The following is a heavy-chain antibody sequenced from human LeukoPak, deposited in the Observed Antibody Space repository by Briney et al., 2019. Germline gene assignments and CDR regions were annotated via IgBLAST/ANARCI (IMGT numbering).Heavy chain of an antibody. J-gene: IGHJ6*03. D-gene: IGHD5-18*01. Sequence: ASVKVSCKASGYTFTSYDINWVRQATGQGLEWMGWMNPNSGNTGYAQKFQGRVTMTRNTSISTAYMELSSLRSEDTAVYYCAKGDRAVGWVPLGTFYYMDVWGKGTTVTISS. CDR2: MNPNSGNT. V-gene: IGHV1-8*01. CDR3: AKGDRAVGWVPLGTFYYMDV. CDR1: GYTFTSYD.